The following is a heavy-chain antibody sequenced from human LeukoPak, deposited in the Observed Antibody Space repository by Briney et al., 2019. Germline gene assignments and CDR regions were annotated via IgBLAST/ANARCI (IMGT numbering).Heavy chain of an antibody. J-gene: IGHJ4*02. CDR3: ATVKRDCSGGTCYSYDY. CDR1: RFTFNTYA. Sequence: GGSLRLSCVASRFTFNTYAVNWVRQAPGKGLEWVSAISSNGDFTYYADSVRGRFTISRDNSKNTVFLQMNGLRADDRAVYYGATVKRDCSGGTCYSYDYWGQGTLVTVSS. V-gene: IGHV3-23*01. CDR2: ISSNGDFT. D-gene: IGHD2-15*01.